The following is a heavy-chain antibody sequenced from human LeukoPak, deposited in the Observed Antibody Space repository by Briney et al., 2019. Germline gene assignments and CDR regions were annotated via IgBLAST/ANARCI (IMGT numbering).Heavy chain of an antibody. D-gene: IGHD6-13*01. J-gene: IGHJ5*02. Sequence: SETLSLTCTVSGVSVSSYYWSWIRQPPGKGLEWIGYIYYSGSTNYNPSLMSRVTISVDTSKNQFSLKLSSVTAADAAVYYCARAYRYSSSWSFNWFDPWGQGTLVTVSS. V-gene: IGHV4-59*02. CDR3: ARAYRYSSSWSFNWFDP. CDR2: IYYSGST. CDR1: GVSVSSYY.